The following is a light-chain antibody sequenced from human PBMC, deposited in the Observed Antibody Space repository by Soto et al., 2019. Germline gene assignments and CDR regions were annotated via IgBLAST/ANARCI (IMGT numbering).Light chain of an antibody. Sequence: EIVLTQSPATLSLSPGERATLSCRASQSVNIYLAWYQQKPCQAPRLLIYDASNRATGIPARFGGSGSGTDFTLTISSLEPEDIAVYYCQQRSNWRVTFGGGTKVDIK. CDR1: QSVNIY. CDR3: QQRSNWRVT. CDR2: DAS. V-gene: IGKV3-11*01. J-gene: IGKJ4*01.